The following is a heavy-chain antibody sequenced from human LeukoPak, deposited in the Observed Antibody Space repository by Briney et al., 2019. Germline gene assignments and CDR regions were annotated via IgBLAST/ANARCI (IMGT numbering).Heavy chain of an antibody. CDR1: GGFISSYY. CDR3: ALLWFGESNWFDP. CDR2: IYYSGST. V-gene: IGHV4-39*01. Sequence: SETLSLPCTFPGGFISSYYWGWMRQPPGKGLEWIGSIYYSGSTYYNPSLKSRVTISVATSMNQFSLKLRSVTAADTAVYYCALLWFGESNWFDPWGQGTLVTVSS. J-gene: IGHJ5*02. D-gene: IGHD3-10*01.